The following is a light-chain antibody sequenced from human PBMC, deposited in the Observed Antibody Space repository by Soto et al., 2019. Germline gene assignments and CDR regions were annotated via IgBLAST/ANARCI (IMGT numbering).Light chain of an antibody. J-gene: IGKJ3*01. CDR2: DAS. V-gene: IGKV3-11*01. Sequence: EIVLTQSPGTLSLSPWERATLSCRASQSVSSNYVAWYQQKPGQAPRLLIYDASNRATGIPARFSGSGSGTDFTLTISSLEPEDFAVYYCQQRSNWLFGPGTKVDL. CDR3: QQRSNWL. CDR1: QSVSSN.